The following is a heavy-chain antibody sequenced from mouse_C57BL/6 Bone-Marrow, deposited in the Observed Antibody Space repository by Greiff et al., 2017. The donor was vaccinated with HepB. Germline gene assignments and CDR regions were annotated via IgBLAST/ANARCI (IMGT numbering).Heavy chain of an antibody. J-gene: IGHJ2*01. CDR3: ASSDY. Sequence: EVKLEESGGGLVKPGGSLKLSCAASGFTFSSYTMSWVRQTPEKRLEWVATISGGGGNTYYTDSVKGRFTISRDNAKNTLYLQMSSLRSEDTALYYCASSDYWGQGTTLTVSS. V-gene: IGHV5-9*01. CDR2: ISGGGGNT. CDR1: GFTFSSYT.